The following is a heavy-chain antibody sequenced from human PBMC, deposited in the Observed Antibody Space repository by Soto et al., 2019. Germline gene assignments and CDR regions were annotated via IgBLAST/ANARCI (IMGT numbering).Heavy chain of an antibody. V-gene: IGHV3-15*01. CDR3: TTDYEPGAFDI. D-gene: IGHD3-16*01. CDR1: GFTFSNAW. Sequence: GGSLRLSCAASGFTFSNAWMSWVRQAPGKGLEWVGRIKSKTDGGTTDYAAPVKGRFTISRDYSKNTLYLQMNSLKTEDTAVYYCTTDYEPGAFDIWGQGTMVTVSS. J-gene: IGHJ3*02. CDR2: IKSKTDGGTT.